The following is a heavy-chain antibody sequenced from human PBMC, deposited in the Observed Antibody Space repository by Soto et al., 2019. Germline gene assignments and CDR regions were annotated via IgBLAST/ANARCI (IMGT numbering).Heavy chain of an antibody. CDR2: ISAYNGNT. D-gene: IGHD3-22*01. CDR1: GYTFTSYG. Sequence: QVQLVQSGAEVKKPGASVKVSCKASGYTFTSYGISWVRQAPGQGLEWMGWISAYNGNTNYAQKLQCRVTMTTDTTTSTAYMELRSLRSDDPAVYYCVRDAPYYYDSSGYYYPNWFDPWGQGTLVTVSS. CDR3: VRDAPYYYDSSGYYYPNWFDP. J-gene: IGHJ5*02. V-gene: IGHV1-18*04.